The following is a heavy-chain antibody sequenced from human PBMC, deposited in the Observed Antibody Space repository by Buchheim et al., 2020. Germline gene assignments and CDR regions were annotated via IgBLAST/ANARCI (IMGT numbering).Heavy chain of an antibody. Sequence: QVQLVESGGGVVQPGRSLRLSCAASGFTFSSYAMHWVRQAPGKGLEWVAVISYDGSNKYYADSVKGRFTISRDNSTTTLYLQMNSLRAEDTAVYYCARDTPTMVTGDYYYGMDVWGQGTT. V-gene: IGHV3-30-3*01. CDR1: GFTFSSYA. D-gene: IGHD5-18*01. J-gene: IGHJ6*02. CDR3: ARDTPTMVTGDYYYGMDV. CDR2: ISYDGSNK.